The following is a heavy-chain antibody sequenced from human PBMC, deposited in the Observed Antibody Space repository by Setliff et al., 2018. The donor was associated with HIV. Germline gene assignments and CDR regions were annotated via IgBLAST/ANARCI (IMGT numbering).Heavy chain of an antibody. CDR3: ANMQWASNAWYSFDY. Sequence: GESLKISCAASGFTFSKTWMTWVRQAPGKGLEWVANIQQHGSEIHYVASVEGRFTISRDNAKNSLYLQMNSLRAEDTAVYYCANMQWASNAWYSFDYWGQGALVTVSS. CDR1: GFTFSKTW. J-gene: IGHJ4*02. V-gene: IGHV3-7*05. CDR2: IQQHGSEI. D-gene: IGHD6-19*01.